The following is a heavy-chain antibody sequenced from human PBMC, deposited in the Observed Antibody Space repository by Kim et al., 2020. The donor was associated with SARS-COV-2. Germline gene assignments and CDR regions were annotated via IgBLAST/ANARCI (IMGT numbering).Heavy chain of an antibody. Sequence: GGSLRLSCAASGFTFSSYSMNWVRQAPGKGLEWVSSISSSSSYIYYADSVKGRFTISRDNAKNSLYLQMNSLRAEDTAVYYCARPVRAVAGTWYFDLWGRGTLVTVSS. V-gene: IGHV3-21*01. CDR3: ARPVRAVAGTWYFDL. CDR1: GFTFSSYS. D-gene: IGHD6-19*01. CDR2: ISSSSSYI. J-gene: IGHJ2*01.